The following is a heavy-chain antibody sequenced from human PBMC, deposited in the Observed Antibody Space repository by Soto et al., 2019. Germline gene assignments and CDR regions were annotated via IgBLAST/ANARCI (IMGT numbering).Heavy chain of an antibody. CDR3: ARAGAALVRGSIGGFDY. J-gene: IGHJ4*02. Sequence: QVHLQQWGAGLLKPSESLSLTCAVNGGAFNGYYWTWIRQSRGKGQQWIGEINHSGTVDYNPSLKSRVTFSIDTSKKQFSLTLTSVTAADTAVYYCARAGAALVRGSIGGFDYWGQGTLVTVSS. D-gene: IGHD3-10*01. CDR1: GGAFNGYY. V-gene: IGHV4-34*01. CDR2: INHSGTV.